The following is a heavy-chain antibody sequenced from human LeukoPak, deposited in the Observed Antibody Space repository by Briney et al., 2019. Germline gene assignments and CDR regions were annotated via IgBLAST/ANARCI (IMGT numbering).Heavy chain of an antibody. J-gene: IGHJ5*02. V-gene: IGHV4-59*12. CDR1: GGSISSYY. CDR2: IYYSGST. Sequence: SETLSLTCTVSGGSISSYYWSWIRQPPGKGLEWIGYIYYSGSTNYNPSLKSRVTISVDTSKNQFSLKLSSVTAADTAVYYCARSTLQDTAMVRTWGQGTLVTVSS. CDR3: ARSTLQDTAMVRT. D-gene: IGHD5-18*01.